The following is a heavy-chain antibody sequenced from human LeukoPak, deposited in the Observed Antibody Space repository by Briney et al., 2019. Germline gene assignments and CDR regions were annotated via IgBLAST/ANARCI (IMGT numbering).Heavy chain of an antibody. J-gene: IGHJ4*02. CDR2: INSDGSST. CDR3: ARLRMGYYFDY. CDR1: GFTFSSYA. Sequence: GGSLRLSCAASGFTFSSYAMHWVRQAPGKGLVWVSRINSDGSSTSYADSVKGRFTISRDNAKNTLYLQMNSLRAEDTAVYYCARLRMGYYFDYWGQGTLVTVSS. D-gene: IGHD2-2*01. V-gene: IGHV3-74*01.